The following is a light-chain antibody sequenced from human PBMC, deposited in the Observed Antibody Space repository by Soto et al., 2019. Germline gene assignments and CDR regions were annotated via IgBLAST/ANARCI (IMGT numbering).Light chain of an antibody. CDR1: QSVSSSH. J-gene: IGKJ1*01. Sequence: EIVLTQSPGTLSLSPGERGTLSCRASQSVSSSHLAWYQQKPGQALRLLIYGASSRATGIPDRFSGSGSGTDFSLTISRLEPEDFAVYYCQQYGSSPWTFGQGTKVEVK. CDR3: QQYGSSPWT. V-gene: IGKV3-20*01. CDR2: GAS.